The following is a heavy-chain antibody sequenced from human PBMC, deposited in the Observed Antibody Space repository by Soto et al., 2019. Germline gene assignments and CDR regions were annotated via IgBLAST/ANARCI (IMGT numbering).Heavy chain of an antibody. D-gene: IGHD2-15*01. J-gene: IGHJ4*02. V-gene: IGHV1-69*13. Sequence: ASVKVSCKASGGTFSSYAINWVRQAPGQGLEWMGGIIPIFGTANYAQKFQGRVTITADESTSTASMELSSLRSEDTAVYYCARAVVVVASTTGYYLDYWGQGTLVTVSS. CDR3: ARAVVVVASTTGYYLDY. CDR1: GGTFSSYA. CDR2: IIPIFGTA.